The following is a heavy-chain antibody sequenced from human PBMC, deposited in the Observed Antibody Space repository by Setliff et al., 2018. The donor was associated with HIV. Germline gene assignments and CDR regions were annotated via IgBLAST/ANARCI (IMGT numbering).Heavy chain of an antibody. CDR2: IGSSGSHI. V-gene: IGHV3-21*01. CDR3: ARDAGYFDSSGFYYDPYLDY. D-gene: IGHD3-22*01. J-gene: IGHJ4*02. Sequence: GGSLRLSCTASGFSLGDFMLTWVRQAPGKGLEWVPSIGSSGSHISYADSVKGRFTISRDNAKNSVYLQMNSLRAGDTAVYYCARDAGYFDSSGFYYDPYLDYWGQGTLVTVSS. CDR1: GFSLGDFM.